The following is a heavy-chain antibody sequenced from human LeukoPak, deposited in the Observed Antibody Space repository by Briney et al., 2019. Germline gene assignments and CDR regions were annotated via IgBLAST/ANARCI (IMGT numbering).Heavy chain of an antibody. V-gene: IGHV3-33*06. Sequence: GGSLRLSCAASGFTFSSYGMHWVRQAPGKGLEWVAVIWYDGSNKYYADSVKGRFTISRDNSKNTLYLQMNSLRAEDTAVYYCAKGDRYSSSSQVDYWGQGTLVTVSS. CDR3: AKGDRYSSSSQVDY. J-gene: IGHJ4*02. CDR2: IWYDGSNK. D-gene: IGHD6-6*01. CDR1: GFTFSSYG.